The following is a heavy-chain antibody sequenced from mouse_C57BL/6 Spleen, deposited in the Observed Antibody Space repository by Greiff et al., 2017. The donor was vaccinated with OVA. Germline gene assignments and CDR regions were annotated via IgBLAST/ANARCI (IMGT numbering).Heavy chain of an antibody. CDR3: AREGIYDGYYGGTWFDY. CDR1: GYTFTSYW. V-gene: IGHV1-72*01. Sequence: QVQLQQPGAVLVKPGASVKLSCKASGYTFTSYWMHWVKQRPGRGLEWIGRIDPNSGGTKYNEKFKGKATLTVDKPSSTAYMQLSSLTSEDSAVYYCAREGIYDGYYGGTWFDYWGQGTTLTVSS. CDR2: IDPNSGGT. D-gene: IGHD2-3*01. J-gene: IGHJ2*01.